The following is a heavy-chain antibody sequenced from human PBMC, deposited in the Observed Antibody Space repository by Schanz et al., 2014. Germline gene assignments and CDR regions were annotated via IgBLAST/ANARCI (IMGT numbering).Heavy chain of an antibody. J-gene: IGHJ4*02. CDR3: VRGVGAWEQRIFDY. CDR2: IYHNGDT. CDR1: GGSIISSTW. D-gene: IGHD1-26*01. Sequence: QVLLQESGPGVVKPSGTLSLTCAVSGGSIISSTWWGWVRQPPGKGLEWIGEIYHNGDTSFNPSLKSRAPRPVDKSKKESSLRLTSLTAADTALYYCVRGVGAWEQRIFDYWGKGTLVTVSS. V-gene: IGHV4-4*02.